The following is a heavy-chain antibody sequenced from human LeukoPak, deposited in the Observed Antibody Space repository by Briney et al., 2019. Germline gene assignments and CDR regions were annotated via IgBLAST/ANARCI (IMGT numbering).Heavy chain of an antibody. D-gene: IGHD7-27*01. Sequence: PSETLSLTCAVYGGSFSGYYWGWIRQPPGKGLEWIGNIYYSGSTYYNPSLKSRVTILVDTSKNQFSLKLSSVTAADTAVYYCATGDYYYMDVWGKGTTVTVSS. CDR2: IYYSGST. V-gene: IGHV4-34*01. J-gene: IGHJ6*03. CDR1: GGSFSGYY. CDR3: ATGDYYYMDV.